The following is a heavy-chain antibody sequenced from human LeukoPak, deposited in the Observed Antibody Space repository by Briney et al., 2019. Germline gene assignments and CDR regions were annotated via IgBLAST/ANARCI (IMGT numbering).Heavy chain of an antibody. J-gene: IGHJ4*02. CDR1: GFTFSSYA. D-gene: IGHD3-22*01. Sequence: GGSLRLSCAASGFTFSSYAMRWVRQIPGKGLEWVSAISNSGGGTYYADSVKGRFTISRDNSIDTVYLHMNSLRAEDTAIYYCMKGQGANSGYFYFDYWGQGTLVTVSS. CDR3: MKGQGANSGYFYFDY. V-gene: IGHV3-23*01. CDR2: ISNSGGGT.